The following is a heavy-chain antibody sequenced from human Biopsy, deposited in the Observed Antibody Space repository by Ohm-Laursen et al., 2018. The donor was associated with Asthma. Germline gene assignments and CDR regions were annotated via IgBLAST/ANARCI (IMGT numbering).Heavy chain of an antibody. CDR3: AKDVFPGWEVGRGPDY. J-gene: IGHJ4*02. V-gene: IGHV3-30*18. D-gene: IGHD1-26*01. CDR1: GFTFSNYG. Sequence: SLRLSCAATGFTFSNYGMHWVRQAPGKGLEWVAVISFDGSNKDFADSVKGRFTISRDNSKNTMYLEMNSLRAEDTAVYYCAKDVFPGWEVGRGPDYWGQGTLVTVSA. CDR2: ISFDGSNK.